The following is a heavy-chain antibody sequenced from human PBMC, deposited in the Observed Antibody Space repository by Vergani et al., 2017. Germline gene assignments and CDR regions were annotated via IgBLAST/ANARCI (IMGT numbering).Heavy chain of an antibody. D-gene: IGHD2-15*01. CDR3: AREEYCSGGSCYSGAFDI. Sequence: QVQLVQSGAEVKKPGASVKVSCKASGYTFTSYGISWVRQAPGQGLEWMGWISTYNGNTNYAQKLQGRATMTTDTSTSTAYMERRSLRSDDTAVYYCAREEYCSGGSCYSGAFDIWGQGTMVTVSS. CDR2: ISTYNGNT. J-gene: IGHJ3*02. V-gene: IGHV1-18*01. CDR1: GYTFTSYG.